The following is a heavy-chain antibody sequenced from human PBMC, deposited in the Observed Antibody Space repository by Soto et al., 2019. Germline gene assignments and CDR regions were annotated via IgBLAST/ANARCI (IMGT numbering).Heavy chain of an antibody. V-gene: IGHV1-2*02. CDR3: ARESDCSGGSCLDY. CDR2: INPNSGGT. CDR1: GYTFTGYY. J-gene: IGHJ4*02. D-gene: IGHD2-15*01. Sequence: ASVKVSCKASGYTFTGYYMHWLRQAPGQGLEWMGWINPNSGGTNYAQKFQGRVTMTRDTSISTAYMELSRLRSDDTAVYYCARESDCSGGSCLDYWGQGTLVTVSS.